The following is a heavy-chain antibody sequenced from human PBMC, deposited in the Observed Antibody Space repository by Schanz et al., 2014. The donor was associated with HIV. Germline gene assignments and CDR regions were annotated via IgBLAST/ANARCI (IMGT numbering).Heavy chain of an antibody. CDR1: GLTFSSSI. CDR3: AREGESSGRAGLFDL. D-gene: IGHD6-19*01. Sequence: QVQLVESGGGVVQPGRSLRLSCTASGLTFSSSIMHWVRQAPGKGLEWVAGMSHDRFSKYFADSVKGRFAIFREDSKNTVHLQMDSLRPEDTAVYYCAREGESSGRAGLFDLWGQGAMVTVSS. V-gene: IGHV3-30*09. J-gene: IGHJ3*01. CDR2: MSHDRFSK.